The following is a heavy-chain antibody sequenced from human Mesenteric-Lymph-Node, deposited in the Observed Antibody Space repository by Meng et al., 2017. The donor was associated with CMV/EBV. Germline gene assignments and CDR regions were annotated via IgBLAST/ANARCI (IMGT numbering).Heavy chain of an antibody. J-gene: IGHJ5*02. CDR1: AFTFSTYG. CDR2: ISSSSSYI. D-gene: IGHD7-27*01. CDR3: ARVLGPVDP. Sequence: GESLKISCVDSAFTFSTYGMHWVRQAPGKGLEWVSSISSSSSYIYYADSVKGRFTISRDNAKNSLYLQMNSLRAEDTAVYYCARVLGPVDPWGQGTLVTVSS. V-gene: IGHV3-21*01.